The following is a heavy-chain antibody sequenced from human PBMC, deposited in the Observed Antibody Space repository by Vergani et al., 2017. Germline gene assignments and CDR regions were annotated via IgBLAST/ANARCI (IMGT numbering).Heavy chain of an antibody. V-gene: IGHV3-23*04. J-gene: IGHJ6*03. CDR3: ARRGSSTRPPYYYYYMDV. CDR2: ISGSGGST. Sequence: VQLVESGGGVVQPGRSLRLSCAASGFTFSSYAMSWVRQAPGKGLEWVSAISGSGGSTYYADSVKGRFTISRDNSKNTLYLQMNSLRAEDTAVYYCARRGSSTRPPYYYYYMDVWGKGTTVTVSS. CDR1: GFTFSSYA. D-gene: IGHD6-6*01.